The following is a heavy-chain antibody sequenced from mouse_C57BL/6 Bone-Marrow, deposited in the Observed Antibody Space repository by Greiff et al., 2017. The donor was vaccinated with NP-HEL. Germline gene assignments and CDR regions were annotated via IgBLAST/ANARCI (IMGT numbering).Heavy chain of an antibody. CDR1: GFTFSDYG. CDR3: ARMFAY. CDR2: ISSGSSTI. V-gene: IGHV5-17*01. J-gene: IGHJ3*01. Sequence: EVPGVESGGGLVKPGGSLKLSCAASGFTFSDYGMHWVRQAPEKGLEWVAYISSGSSTIYYADTVKGRFTISRDNAKNTLFLQMTSLRSEDTAMYYCARMFAYWGQGTLVTVSA.